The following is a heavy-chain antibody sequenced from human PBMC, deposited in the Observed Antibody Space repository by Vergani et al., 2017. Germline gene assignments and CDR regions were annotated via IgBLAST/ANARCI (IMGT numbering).Heavy chain of an antibody. CDR2: ISGSGGST. CDR1: GFTFSSYA. D-gene: IGHD2-2*01. Sequence: EVQLLESGGGLVQPGGSLRLSCAASGFTFSSYAMSWVRQAPGKGLEWVSAISGSGGSTYYADSVKGRFTISRDNSKNTLYLQMNSLRAEDTAVYYCAKEDIVVVPAAIDYYYYYMDVWGKGTTVTVSS. CDR3: AKEDIVVVPAAIDYYYYYMDV. J-gene: IGHJ6*03. V-gene: IGHV3-23*01.